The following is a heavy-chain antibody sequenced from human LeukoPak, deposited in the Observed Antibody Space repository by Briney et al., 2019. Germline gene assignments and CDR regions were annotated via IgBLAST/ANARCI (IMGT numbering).Heavy chain of an antibody. D-gene: IGHD3-22*01. CDR1: GGSISSYY. CDR3: ARAAYYYASSTYYSVIDY. Sequence: PSETLSLTCTVSGGSISSYYWSWIRQPAGKGLEWIGRIYTSGSTNYNHSLRSRVTISVDTSKNQFSLKLSSVTAADTAVYYCARAAYYYASSTYYSVIDYWGQGTLVTVSS. J-gene: IGHJ4*02. CDR2: IYTSGST. V-gene: IGHV4-4*07.